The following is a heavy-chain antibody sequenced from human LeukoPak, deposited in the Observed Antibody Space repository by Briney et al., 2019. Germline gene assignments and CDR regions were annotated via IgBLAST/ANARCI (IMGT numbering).Heavy chain of an antibody. CDR2: VYYSGST. J-gene: IGHJ2*01. CDR1: GGSISHYY. D-gene: IGHD4/OR15-4a*01. CDR3: TREAMVIGQSWYFDL. Sequence: SETLSHTCTVSGGSISHYYWSWIRQPPGKGLEWVGYVYYSGSTSYNPSLKSRVTISVDTSKNQFSLKLSSMPAADTAVYYCTREAMVIGQSWYFDLWGRGTLVTVSS. V-gene: IGHV4-59*01.